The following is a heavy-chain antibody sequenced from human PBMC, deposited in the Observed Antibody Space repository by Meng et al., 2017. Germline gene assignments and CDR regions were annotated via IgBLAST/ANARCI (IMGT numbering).Heavy chain of an antibody. V-gene: IGHV1-24*01. CDR2: FDPEDGET. CDR3: ATDHPFGPNAFDI. Sequence: ASVKVSCKVSGYTLTELSMHWVRQAPGKGLEWMGGFDPEDGETIYAQKFQGRVTMTEDTPTDTAYMELSSLRSEDTAVYYCATDHPFGPNAFDIWGQGTMVTVSS. J-gene: IGHJ3*02. CDR1: GYTLTELS. D-gene: IGHD3-16*01.